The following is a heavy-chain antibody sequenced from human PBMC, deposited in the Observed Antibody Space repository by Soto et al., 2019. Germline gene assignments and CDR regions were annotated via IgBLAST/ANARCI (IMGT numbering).Heavy chain of an antibody. D-gene: IGHD2-2*02. CDR2: ISSSSSYI. V-gene: IGHV3-21*01. Sequence: EVQLVESGGGLVKPGGSLRLSCAASGFTFSSYSMNWVRQAPGKGLEWVSSISSSSSYIYYADSVKGRFTISRDNAKNSLYLQMNSLRDEDTAVYYCARDLIVPAAIRDYYYYYGMDVWGQGTTVTVSS. CDR3: ARDLIVPAAIRDYYYYYGMDV. J-gene: IGHJ6*02. CDR1: GFTFSSYS.